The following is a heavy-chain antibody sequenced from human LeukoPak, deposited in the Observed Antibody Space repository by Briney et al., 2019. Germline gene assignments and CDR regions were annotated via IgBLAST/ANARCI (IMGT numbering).Heavy chain of an antibody. V-gene: IGHV3-66*01. CDR3: ARDSSSWYRDFQH. J-gene: IGHJ1*01. CDR2: IYSGGST. D-gene: IGHD6-13*01. Sequence: GGSLRLSCAASGFTVSSNYMSWVRQAPGKGLEWVSVIYSGGSTYYADSVKGRFTISRDNSKSTLYLQMNSLRAEDTAVYYCARDSSSWYRDFQHWGQGTLVTVSS. CDR1: GFTVSSNY.